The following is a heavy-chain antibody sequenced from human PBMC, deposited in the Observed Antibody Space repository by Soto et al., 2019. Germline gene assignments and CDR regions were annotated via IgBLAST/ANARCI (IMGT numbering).Heavy chain of an antibody. Sequence: PSETLSLTCTVSGGSISSYYWSWIRQPPGKGLEWIGYIYYSGSTNYNPSLKSRVTISVDTSKNQFSLKLSSVTAADTAVYYCARGGGSYWFDPWRQGTLVTVYS. V-gene: IGHV4-59*01. CDR3: ARGGGSYWFDP. D-gene: IGHD2-15*01. CDR2: IYYSGST. CDR1: GGSISSYY. J-gene: IGHJ5*02.